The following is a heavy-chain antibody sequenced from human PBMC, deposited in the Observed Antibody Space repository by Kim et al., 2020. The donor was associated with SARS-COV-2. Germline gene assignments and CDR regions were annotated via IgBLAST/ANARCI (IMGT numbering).Heavy chain of an antibody. CDR2: IYYSGST. Sequence: SETLSLTCTVSGGSISSYYWSWIRQPPGKGLEWIGYIYYSGSTNYNPSLKSRVTISVDTSKNQFSLKLSSVTAADTAVYYCARTRIAAAGTGWYYYYGMDVWGQGTTVTVSS. CDR1: GGSISSYY. V-gene: IGHV4-59*13. D-gene: IGHD6-13*01. J-gene: IGHJ6*02. CDR3: ARTRIAAAGTGWYYYYGMDV.